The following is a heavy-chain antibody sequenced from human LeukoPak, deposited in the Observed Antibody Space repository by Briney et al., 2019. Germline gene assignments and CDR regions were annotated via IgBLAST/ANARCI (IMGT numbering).Heavy chain of an antibody. D-gene: IGHD5-24*01. Sequence: GGSLRLSCPASGFTFGEYAMSWVRPAPGKGRERVGFIRSKAYGGTTEYAASVKGRFTISRDDSKTIAYLQVNVLQTEDTAVYYCTREDGYNRRFDYWGQGTLVTVSS. CDR3: TREDGYNRRFDY. CDR1: GFTFGEYA. CDR2: IRSKAYGGTT. V-gene: IGHV3-49*04. J-gene: IGHJ4*02.